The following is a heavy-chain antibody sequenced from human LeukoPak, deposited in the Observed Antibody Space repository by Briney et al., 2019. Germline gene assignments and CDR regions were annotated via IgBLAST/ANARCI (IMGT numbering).Heavy chain of an antibody. CDR2: IYYNGNT. D-gene: IGHD6-13*01. CDR3: ARRPRAAAGHGGYYFDY. V-gene: IGHV4-39*01. Sequence: PSETLSLTCAVSGGSISSSSFYWGWIRQPPGKGLEWIGSIYYNGNTYYNPSLKSRVTISVDTSKNQFSLKLSSVTAADTAVYYCARRPRAAAGHGGYYFDYWGQGTLVTVSS. CDR1: GGSISSSSFY. J-gene: IGHJ4*02.